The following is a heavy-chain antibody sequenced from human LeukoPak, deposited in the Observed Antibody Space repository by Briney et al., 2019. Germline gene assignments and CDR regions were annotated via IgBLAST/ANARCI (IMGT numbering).Heavy chain of an antibody. J-gene: IGHJ4*02. CDR2: LYPGDSVT. CDR3: ARRGYSAYDLHY. D-gene: IGHD5-12*01. Sequence: GESLKISCRGSGYSFSTYWVVWVRQMPGKGLEWMGCLYPGDSVTRYSPSFQGQVALSADKSISTAYLQWSSLKASDTAIYYCARRGYSAYDLHYWGQGTLVTVSS. V-gene: IGHV5-51*01. CDR1: GYSFSTYW.